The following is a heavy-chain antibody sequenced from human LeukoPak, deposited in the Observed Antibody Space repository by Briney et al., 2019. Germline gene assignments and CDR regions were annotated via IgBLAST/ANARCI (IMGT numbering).Heavy chain of an antibody. CDR1: GXTFSSYW. V-gene: IGHV3-74*01. Sequence: TGGSLRLSCAASGXTFSSYWMHWVRQAPGKGLVWVSRINSDGSSTSYADSVKGRFTISRDNAKNTLYLQMNSLRAEDTAIYYCARPLGASNTWLYWGQGTLVTVSS. J-gene: IGHJ4*02. CDR3: ARPLGASNTWLY. CDR2: INSDGSST. D-gene: IGHD1-26*01.